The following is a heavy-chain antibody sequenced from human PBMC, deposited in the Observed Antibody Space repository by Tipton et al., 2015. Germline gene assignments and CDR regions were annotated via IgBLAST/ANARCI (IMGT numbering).Heavy chain of an antibody. CDR2: INHSGRT. Sequence: TLSLTCEVSGDSISNNKWWTWVRQPPGKGPEWIGEINHSGRTNYNPSLKSRVITSVDTSKNQFSLRLSSVTAADTAVYYCARDLEHGMDVWGQGTTVTVS. D-gene: IGHD5-24*01. V-gene: IGHV4-4*02. CDR1: GDSISNNKW. CDR3: ARDLEHGMDV. J-gene: IGHJ6*02.